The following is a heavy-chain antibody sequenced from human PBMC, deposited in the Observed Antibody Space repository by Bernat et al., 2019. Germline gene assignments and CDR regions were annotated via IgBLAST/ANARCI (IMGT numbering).Heavy chain of an antibody. CDR2: INPHSGDT. V-gene: IGHV1-2*02. CDR3: AIESKLCCSTTSSYTNYYYYGMDV. Sequence: QVQLVQSGAEVKKPGASVKVSCKASGYTFTGYYMHWVRQAPGQGLEWMGWINPHSGDTNYAQNFQGMVTMTRGTTISTAYMGLSRLRSDVATVYYCAIESKLCCSTTSSYTNYYYYGMDVWSQWTTVTVSS. D-gene: IGHD2-2*02. J-gene: IGHJ6*02. CDR1: GYTFTGYY.